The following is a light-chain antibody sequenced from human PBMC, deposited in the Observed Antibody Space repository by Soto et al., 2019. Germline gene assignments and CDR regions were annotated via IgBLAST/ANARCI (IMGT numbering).Light chain of an antibody. V-gene: IGKV3-20*01. CDR2: GAS. CDR3: QEYGSSPFT. CDR1: QSVSSSY. Sequence: EIVLTQSPGTLSLSPGERATLSCRASQSVSSSYLAGYQQKPGQAPRLLLYGASSRATGIPARFSGSGSGTDFTLTISRLELEGFAVYYCQEYGSSPFTFGGGTKVEIK. J-gene: IGKJ4*01.